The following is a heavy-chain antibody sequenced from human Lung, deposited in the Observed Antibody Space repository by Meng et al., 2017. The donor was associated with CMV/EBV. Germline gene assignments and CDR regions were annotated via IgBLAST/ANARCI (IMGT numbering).Heavy chain of an antibody. V-gene: IGHV4-31*02. J-gene: IGHJ4*02. CDR2: IYNSGST. CDR3: ARATGTGDDYFDY. Sequence: SGGSISSSDYYWSWSRQHPGKGLECIGYIYNSGSTYSNPSLRRRLSISIDTSKNQFSLTLNSVTAADTAVYYCARATGTGDDYFDYWGQGALVTVSS. D-gene: IGHD7-27*01. CDR1: GGSISSSDYY.